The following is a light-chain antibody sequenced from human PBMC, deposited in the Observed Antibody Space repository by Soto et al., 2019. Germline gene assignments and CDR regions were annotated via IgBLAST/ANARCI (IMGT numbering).Light chain of an antibody. CDR3: QQYDNFPRT. CDR2: DAS. Sequence: DIQMTQSPSSLSASVGDRVTITCQASEDISNSLNWYQQMPGKAPKLLVYDASNLGTGVPSRFSGTRSGTDFSFTITRLQPEDTATYHCQQYDNFPRTFGQGTKLEIK. CDR1: EDISNS. V-gene: IGKV1-33*01. J-gene: IGKJ2*01.